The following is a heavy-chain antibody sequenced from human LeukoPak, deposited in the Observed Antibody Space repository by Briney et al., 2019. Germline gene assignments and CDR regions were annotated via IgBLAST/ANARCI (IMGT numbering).Heavy chain of an antibody. CDR3: AKSSSPMVVVVISDSYFDL. V-gene: IGHV3-74*01. J-gene: IGHJ2*01. Sequence: PGGSLRLSCAASGFTFSNNWMHWVRQAPGKGLVWVSRISADGSSTSYADSVRGRFTISRDNAKNSLYLQMNGLRLEDMALYYCAKSSSPMVVVVISDSYFDLWGRGTLVTVSS. CDR2: ISADGSST. CDR1: GFTFSNNW. D-gene: IGHD3-22*01.